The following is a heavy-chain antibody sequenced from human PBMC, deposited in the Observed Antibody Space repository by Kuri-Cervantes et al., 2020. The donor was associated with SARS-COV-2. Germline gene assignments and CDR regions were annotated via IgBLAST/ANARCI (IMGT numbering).Heavy chain of an antibody. CDR3: ARDRKRTLFGDFDY. D-gene: IGHD1-14*01. Sequence: GESLKISCSASGLTFSSHALHWVRQTPGKGLEWVSGISGSGINFGNADSVKGRFTISSDTSKNTIYLQMNSLRVEDTAVYYCARDRKRTLFGDFDYWGQGLLVTVSS. CDR2: ISGSGINF. CDR1: GLTFSSHA. V-gene: IGHV3-23*01. J-gene: IGHJ4*02.